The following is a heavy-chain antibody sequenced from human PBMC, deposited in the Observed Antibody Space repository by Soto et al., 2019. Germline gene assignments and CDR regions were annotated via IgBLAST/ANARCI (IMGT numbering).Heavy chain of an antibody. CDR3: AKAPFPRITMVRGVPY. J-gene: IGHJ4*02. CDR1: GFTFSSYA. Sequence: EVQLLESGGGLVQPGGSLRLSCAASGFTFSSYAMSWVRQAPGKGLEWVSAISGSGGSTYYADSVKGRFTISRDNSKNTLYLQMNSLRAEDTDVYYCAKAPFPRITMVRGVPYWGQGTLVTVSS. D-gene: IGHD3-10*01. V-gene: IGHV3-23*01. CDR2: ISGSGGST.